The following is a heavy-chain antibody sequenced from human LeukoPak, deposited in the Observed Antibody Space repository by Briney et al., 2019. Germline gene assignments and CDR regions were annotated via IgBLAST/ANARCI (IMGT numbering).Heavy chain of an antibody. D-gene: IGHD6-13*01. Sequence: ASVKVSCKASGYTFTGYYMHWVRQAPGQRLEWMGWINPNSGGTNYAQKFQGRVTMTRDTSISTAYMELSRLRSDDTAVYYCARGTPRIAAAGTNWFDPWGQGTLVTVSS. V-gene: IGHV1-2*02. CDR1: GYTFTGYY. CDR2: INPNSGGT. CDR3: ARGTPRIAAAGTNWFDP. J-gene: IGHJ5*02.